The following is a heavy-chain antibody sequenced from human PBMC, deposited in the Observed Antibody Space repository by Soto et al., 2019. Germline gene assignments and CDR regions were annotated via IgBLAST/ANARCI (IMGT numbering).Heavy chain of an antibody. J-gene: IGHJ4*02. CDR3: ARDWGGEGTFAY. D-gene: IGHD3-16*01. CDR1: GFTLSSYS. CDR2: ISSSSSYI. Sequence: EVPLVESGGGLVQPGGSLRLSCVASGFTLSSYSMNWVRQAPGKGLEWVSSISSSSSYIYYADSVRGRFTISRDNAKNSLYLQMNSLRAEDTAVYYCARDWGGEGTFAYWGQGTLVTVSS. V-gene: IGHV3-21*01.